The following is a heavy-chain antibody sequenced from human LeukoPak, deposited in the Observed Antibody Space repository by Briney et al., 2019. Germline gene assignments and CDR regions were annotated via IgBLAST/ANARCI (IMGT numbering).Heavy chain of an antibody. CDR2: ISSDGSRV. J-gene: IGHJ3*02. D-gene: IGHD2-21*02. Sequence: GGSLRLSCAAAGFTFSDYWMHWVRQAPGKGLVGVSRISSDGSRVTYADSVKGRFTISRDNAKNTLYLQMNSLRAEDTAVYYCARPCGGDCYSYDAFDIWGQGTMVTVSS. V-gene: IGHV3-74*01. CDR1: GFTFSDYW. CDR3: ARPCGGDCYSYDAFDI.